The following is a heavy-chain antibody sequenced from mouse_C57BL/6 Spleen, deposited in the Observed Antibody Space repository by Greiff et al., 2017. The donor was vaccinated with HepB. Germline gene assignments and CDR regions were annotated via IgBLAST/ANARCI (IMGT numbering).Heavy chain of an antibody. J-gene: IGHJ3*01. Sequence: VQLQQPGAELVQPGASVTVSCKASGYTFPSYWLHWVKQRPGQGLEWIGRIHPSDSDTNYNQKFKGKATLTVDKSSSTAYMQLSSLTSEDSAVYYCAMSDYDYDGFACWGQGTLATVSA. D-gene: IGHD2-4*01. CDR2: IHPSDSDT. CDR3: AMSDYDYDGFAC. CDR1: GYTFPSYW. V-gene: IGHV1-74*01.